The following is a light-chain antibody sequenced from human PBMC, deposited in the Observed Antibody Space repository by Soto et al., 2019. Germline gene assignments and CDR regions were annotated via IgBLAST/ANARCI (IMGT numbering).Light chain of an antibody. V-gene: IGKV3-15*01. CDR2: GAS. CDR1: QSVSSN. J-gene: IGKJ2*01. Sequence: EIVMTQSPAAVSVSPGGRATLSCRASQSVSSNLAWYQQKPGQAPRLLIYGASTRATGIPARFSGSGSGTEFTLTISSLQSEDFAVYYCQQYNNWPPYTFGQGTKVDIK. CDR3: QQYNNWPPYT.